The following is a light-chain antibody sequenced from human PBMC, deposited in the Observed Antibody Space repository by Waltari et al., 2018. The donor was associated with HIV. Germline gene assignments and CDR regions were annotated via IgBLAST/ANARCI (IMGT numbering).Light chain of an antibody. V-gene: IGLV3-27*01. J-gene: IGLJ2*01. CDR1: VVANKY. CDR2: KDS. CDR3: YSATDNNLGV. Sequence: SYEPTQPSSVSVSPGQTARITCPGDVVANKYTRWFQQKPGQAPVMVIYKDSERPSGIPERFSGSSSGTTVTLTISGAQVEDEADYYCYSATDNNLGVFGGGTKLTVL.